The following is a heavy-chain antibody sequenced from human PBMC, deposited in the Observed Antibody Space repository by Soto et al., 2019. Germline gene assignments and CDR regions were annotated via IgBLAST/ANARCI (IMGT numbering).Heavy chain of an antibody. Sequence: QVQLMQSGAEVKKPGASVKVSCKASGYTFTSYGISWVRQAPGQGLEWMGWISAYNGNTNYAQKLQGRVTMTTDTSTSTAYMELRSLRSDDTAVYYCARDLPPDPHRYYYYGMDVWGQGTTVTVSS. CDR3: ARDLPPDPHRYYYYGMDV. V-gene: IGHV1-18*04. CDR1: GYTFTSYG. CDR2: ISAYNGNT. J-gene: IGHJ6*02.